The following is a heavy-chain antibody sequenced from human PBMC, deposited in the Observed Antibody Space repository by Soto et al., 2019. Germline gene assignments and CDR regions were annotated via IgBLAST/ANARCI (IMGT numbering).Heavy chain of an antibody. CDR3: VKDRYVDS. CDR2: ISSNGGST. V-gene: IGHV3-64D*06. J-gene: IGHJ4*02. CDR1: GFTSSSYA. Sequence: GGSLRLSCSVFGFTSSSYAMHWVRQAPGKGLQYVSSISSNGGSTYYADSVKGRFTISRDNSKNTLYLQMSSLRVEDTAVYYCVKDRYVDSWGQGTLVPVSS.